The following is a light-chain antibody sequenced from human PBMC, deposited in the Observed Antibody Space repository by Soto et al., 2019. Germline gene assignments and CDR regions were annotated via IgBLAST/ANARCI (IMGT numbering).Light chain of an antibody. CDR3: CSYTGASTYV. V-gene: IGLV2-14*01. CDR1: SGDVGGYNY. J-gene: IGLJ1*01. Sequence: QSALTQPASVSGSPGQSVTISCAGTSGDVGGYNYVSWYQQHPGKAPKLMIHAVTNRPSGVSNRFSGSKSGNTASLPISSLQAEDEADYYCCSYTGASTYVFGTGTKLTVL. CDR2: AVT.